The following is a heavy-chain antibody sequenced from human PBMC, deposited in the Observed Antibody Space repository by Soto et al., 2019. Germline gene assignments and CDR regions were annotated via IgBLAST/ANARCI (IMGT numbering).Heavy chain of an antibody. CDR2: ISAHNGNT. D-gene: IGHD3-10*01. Sequence: ASVKVSCKGSGYDFTTYGITWVRQAPGQGLEWMAWISAHNGNTDYAQKLQGRVTVTRDTSTSTAYMELRSLRSDDTAVYYCARKGPYGSGRPYYYYYGMDVWGQGTTVTVSS. V-gene: IGHV1-18*01. J-gene: IGHJ6*02. CDR1: GYDFTTYG. CDR3: ARKGPYGSGRPYYYYYGMDV.